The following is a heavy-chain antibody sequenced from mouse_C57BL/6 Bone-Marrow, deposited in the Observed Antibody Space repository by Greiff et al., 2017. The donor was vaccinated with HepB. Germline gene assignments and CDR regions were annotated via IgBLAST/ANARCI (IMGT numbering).Heavy chain of an antibody. CDR2: IDPENGDT. J-gene: IGHJ2*01. V-gene: IGHV14-4*01. CDR3: TPLIYYDGSRDYCDY. D-gene: IGHD1-1*01. CDR1: GFNIKDDY. Sequence: VQLKQSGAELVRPGASVKLSCTASGFNIKDDYMHWVKQRPEQGLEWIGWIDPENGDTEYASKFQGKATITADTSSNTAYLQLSSLTSEDTAVYYCTPLIYYDGSRDYCDYWGQGTTLTVSS.